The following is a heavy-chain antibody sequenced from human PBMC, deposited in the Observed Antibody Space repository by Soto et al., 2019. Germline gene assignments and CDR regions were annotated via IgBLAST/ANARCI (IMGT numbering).Heavy chain of an antibody. Sequence: GESLRLSCAASGFTFSSYAMSWVRQAPGKGLEWVSAISGSGGSTYYADSVKGRFTISRDNSKNTLYLQMNSLRAEDTAVYYCAAHSPGDYGDYSFDYWGQGTLVTVSS. J-gene: IGHJ4*02. D-gene: IGHD4-17*01. V-gene: IGHV3-23*01. CDR3: AAHSPGDYGDYSFDY. CDR1: GFTFSSYA. CDR2: ISGSGGST.